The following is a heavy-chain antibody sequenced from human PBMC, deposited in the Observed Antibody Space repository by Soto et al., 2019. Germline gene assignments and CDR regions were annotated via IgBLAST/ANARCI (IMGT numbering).Heavy chain of an antibody. J-gene: IGHJ5*02. CDR3: ARMSSSSDDWFDP. CDR1: GYSISSGYY. D-gene: IGHD6-6*01. CDR2: IYHSGST. V-gene: IGHV4-38-2*01. Sequence: PSETLSLTCAVSGYSISSGYYWGWIRQPPGKGLEWIGSIYHSGSTYYNPSLKSRVTISVDTSKNQFSLKLSSVTAADTAVYYCARMSSSSDDWFDPWGQGTLVTVSS.